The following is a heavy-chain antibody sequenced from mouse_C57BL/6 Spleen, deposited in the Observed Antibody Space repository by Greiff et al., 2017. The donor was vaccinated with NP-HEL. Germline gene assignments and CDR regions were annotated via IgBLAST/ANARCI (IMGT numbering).Heavy chain of an antibody. V-gene: IGHV1-42*01. CDR2: INPSTGGT. CDR1: GYSFTGYY. CDR3: ARFVVSGDY. D-gene: IGHD3-2*02. J-gene: IGHJ2*01. Sequence: EVQLQQSGPELVKPGASVKISCKASGYSFTGYYMNWVKQSPEKSLEWIGEINPSTGGTTYNQKFKAKATLTVDKSSSTAYMQLKSLTSEDSAVYYCARFVVSGDYWGQGTTLTVSS.